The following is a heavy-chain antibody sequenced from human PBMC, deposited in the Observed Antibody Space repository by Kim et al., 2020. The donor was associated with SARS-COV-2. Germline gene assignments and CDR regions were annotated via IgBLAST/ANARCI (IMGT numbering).Heavy chain of an antibody. CDR3: ARDRGGSRDGYNGGAFDI. V-gene: IGHV1-69*04. Sequence: SVKVSCKASGGTFSSYAISWVRQAPGQGLEWMGRIIPILGIANYAQKFQGRVTITADKSTSTAYMELSSLRSEDTAVYYCARDRGGSRDGYNGGAFDIWGQGTMVTVSS. CDR1: GGTFSSYA. D-gene: IGHD5-12*01. CDR2: IIPILGIA. J-gene: IGHJ3*02.